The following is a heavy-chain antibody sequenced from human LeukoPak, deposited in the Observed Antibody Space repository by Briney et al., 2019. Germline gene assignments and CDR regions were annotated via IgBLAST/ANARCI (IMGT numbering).Heavy chain of an antibody. V-gene: IGHV3-9*01. D-gene: IGHD1-26*01. Sequence: GGSLRLSCAASGFTFDDYAMHWVRQAPGKGLEWVSGISWNSGSIVYADSVKGRLTISRDNAKNSLYLQMNSLRAEDTALYYCAKALVGAIDYWGQGTLVTVSS. J-gene: IGHJ4*02. CDR1: GFTFDDYA. CDR3: AKALVGAIDY. CDR2: ISWNSGSI.